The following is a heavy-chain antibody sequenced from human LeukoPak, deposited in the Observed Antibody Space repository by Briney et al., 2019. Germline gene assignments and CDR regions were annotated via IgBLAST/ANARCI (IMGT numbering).Heavy chain of an antibody. D-gene: IGHD3-16*01. CDR2: IIPTLDVA. CDR1: GDNFSSYV. J-gene: IGHJ3*01. V-gene: IGHV1-69*04. CDR3: TREGVYTPDPSSYHRHAFDV. Sequence: SVKVSCKASGDNFSSYVITWVRQAPGQGLEWMGRIIPTLDVANFAQKFKGRVTITADRSTNTAHLELSSLKSEDTAIYYCTREGVYTPDPSSYHRHAFDVWGKGTVVIVSS.